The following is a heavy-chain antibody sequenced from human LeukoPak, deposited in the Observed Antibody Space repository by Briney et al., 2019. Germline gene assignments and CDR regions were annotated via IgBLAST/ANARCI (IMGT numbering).Heavy chain of an antibody. V-gene: IGHV3-21*01. CDR1: GFTFSSYT. J-gene: IGHJ4*02. CDR2: ITSSPSYI. CDR3: ARGTTVNDY. D-gene: IGHD4-11*01. Sequence: GGSLRLSCAASGFTFSSYTMNWVRQAPGKGLEWVSSITSSPSYIYYADSVKGRFTISRDNAKNSLYLQMNSLRDEDTAVYFCARGTTVNDYWGQGTLVTVSS.